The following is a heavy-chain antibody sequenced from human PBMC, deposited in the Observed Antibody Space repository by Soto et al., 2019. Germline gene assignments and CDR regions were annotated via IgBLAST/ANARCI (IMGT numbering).Heavy chain of an antibody. Sequence: PGGSLRLSCAASGFTFNSYGMHWVRQGPGNGLEWVAFISYDSTKTYYADSVNGRFTISRDNSNSALYVQMNSLTGEDTAVYYCARTRSAWSDFHYYSLDVWGQGTTVTVSS. CDR1: GFTFNSYG. D-gene: IGHD1-26*01. CDR3: ARTRSAWSDFHYYSLDV. J-gene: IGHJ6*01. V-gene: IGHV3-30*03. CDR2: ISYDSTKT.